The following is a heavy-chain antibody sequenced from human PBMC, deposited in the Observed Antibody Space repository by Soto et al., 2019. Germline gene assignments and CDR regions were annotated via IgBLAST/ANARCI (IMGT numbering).Heavy chain of an antibody. Sequence: LRLSCVASGFGFGGYAMHWVRQGPGKGLEWVSGMSWNSGNIGYADSVKGRFTISRDNAKNSLYLQMNSLSAEDTALYYCAKDIGGEMHAFDIWGQGTMVTVSS. V-gene: IGHV3-9*01. D-gene: IGHD2-15*01. CDR3: AKDIGGEMHAFDI. J-gene: IGHJ3*02. CDR2: MSWNSGNI. CDR1: GFGFGGYA.